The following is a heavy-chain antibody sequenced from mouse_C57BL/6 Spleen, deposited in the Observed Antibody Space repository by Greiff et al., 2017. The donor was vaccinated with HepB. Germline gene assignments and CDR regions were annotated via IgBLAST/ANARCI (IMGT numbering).Heavy chain of an antibody. D-gene: IGHD1-1*01. CDR3: ARITTVVASDY. Sequence: QVQLKQPGAELVKPGASVKVSCKASGYTFTSYWMHWVKQRPGQGLEWIGRIHPSDSDTNYNQKFKGKATLTVDKSSSTAYMQLSSLTSEDSAVYYCARITTVVASDYCGQGTTLTVSS. V-gene: IGHV1-74*01. J-gene: IGHJ2*01. CDR2: IHPSDSDT. CDR1: GYTFTSYW.